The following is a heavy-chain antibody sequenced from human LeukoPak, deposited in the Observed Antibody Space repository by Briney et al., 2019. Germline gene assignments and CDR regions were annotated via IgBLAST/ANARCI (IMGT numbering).Heavy chain of an antibody. Sequence: GGSLRLSCAASGFTFSNYAMNWVRQAPGKGLEWVSAISGSSGNTYYADSVKGRFTISRDNSKNTLYLQMNSLRAEDTAVYYCARDGSGPHGNALDIWGQGTMVTVSS. CDR1: GFTFSNYA. CDR2: ISGSSGNT. J-gene: IGHJ3*02. D-gene: IGHD1-1*01. V-gene: IGHV3-23*01. CDR3: ARDGSGPHGNALDI.